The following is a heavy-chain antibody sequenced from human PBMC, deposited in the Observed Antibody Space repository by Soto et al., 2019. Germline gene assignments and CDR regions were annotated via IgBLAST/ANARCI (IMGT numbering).Heavy chain of an antibody. J-gene: IGHJ6*02. Sequence: PGGSLRLSCTASGFTFGDYAMSWVRQAPGKGLEWVGFIRSKPYGGTTEYAASVEGRFTISRDDSKSIAYLQVNSLKTEDTAVYFCARDGWAAALPYYNYYGLDVWGQGTTVTVSS. V-gene: IGHV3-49*04. D-gene: IGHD6-13*01. CDR1: GFTFGDYA. CDR3: ARDGWAAALPYYNYYGLDV. CDR2: IRSKPYGGTT.